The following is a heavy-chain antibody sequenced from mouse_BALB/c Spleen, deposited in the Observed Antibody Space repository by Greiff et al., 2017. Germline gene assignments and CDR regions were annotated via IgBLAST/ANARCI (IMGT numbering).Heavy chain of an antibody. CDR1: GYTFTSYW. CDR2: INPSTGYT. J-gene: IGHJ2*01. D-gene: IGHD2-1*01. V-gene: IGHV1-7*01. CDR3: ARGDGNYPRLDY. Sequence: QVQLQQSGAELAKPGASVKMSCKASGYTFTSYWMHWVKQRPGQGLEWIGYINPSTGYTEYNQKFKDKATLTADKSSSTAYMQLSSLTSEDSAVYYCARGDGNYPRLDYWGQGTTLTVSS.